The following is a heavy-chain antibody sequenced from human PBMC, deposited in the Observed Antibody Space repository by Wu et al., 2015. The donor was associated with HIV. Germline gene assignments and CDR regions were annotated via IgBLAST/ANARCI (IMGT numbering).Heavy chain of an antibody. D-gene: IGHD2-2*01. CDR2: MNPNSGNT. Sequence: QVQLVQSGTEVKKPGASVKVSCKASGYTFTSYDINWVRQATGQGLEWMGWMNPNSGNTGYAQKFQGRVTMTKNISINTAYMELSSLRSEDTAVYYCARDLLPTTSWTDSYYYGMDVWGPGTTVTVAS. J-gene: IGHJ6*02. CDR3: ARDLLPTTSWTDSYYYGMDV. V-gene: IGHV1-8*01. CDR1: GYTFTSYD.